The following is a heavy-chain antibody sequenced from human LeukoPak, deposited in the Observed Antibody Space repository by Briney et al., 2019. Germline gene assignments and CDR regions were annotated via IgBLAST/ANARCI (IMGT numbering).Heavy chain of an antibody. J-gene: IGHJ4*02. CDR3: AKDRYYDSSPVPY. CDR1: GFTFSNYA. V-gene: IGHV3-23*01. D-gene: IGHD3-22*01. CDR2: ISPGGDTT. Sequence: PGGSLRLSCAASGFTFSNYAISWVRQAPGKGLEWVSSISPGGDTTTYIDSVKGRFTISRDNSKNTLYLQMNSLRAEGTAIYYCAKDRYYDSSPVPYWGQGTLVTVSS.